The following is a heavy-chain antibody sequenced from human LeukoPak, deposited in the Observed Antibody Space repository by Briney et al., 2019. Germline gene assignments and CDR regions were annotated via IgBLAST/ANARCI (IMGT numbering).Heavy chain of an antibody. D-gene: IGHD5-18*01. Sequence: SETLSLTCTVSGGSISSYYWSWIRQPPGKGLEWIGYIFYSGTTTYNPSLKSRVIISIDTSKNQFSLRLSSVTAADTAVYYCARENDRYGRIDYWGQGTQVTVSS. CDR3: ARENDRYGRIDY. CDR2: IFYSGTT. J-gene: IGHJ4*02. V-gene: IGHV4-59*01. CDR1: GGSISSYY.